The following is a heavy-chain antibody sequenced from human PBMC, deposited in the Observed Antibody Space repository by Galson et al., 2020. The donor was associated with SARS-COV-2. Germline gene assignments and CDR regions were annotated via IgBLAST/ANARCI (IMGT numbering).Heavy chain of an antibody. Sequence: GGSLRLSCAASGFIFSNFVMHWVRQPPGKGLEWVAVVSYDGTKKYYADSVRGRFTFSRDNSKNTAHLQMDSLRPEDTAVYYCAREYIPGSRSAAGPGHNYGMDVWGQGTTVTV. CDR1: GFIFSNFV. V-gene: IGHV3-30*03. CDR2: VSYDGTKK. CDR3: AREYIPGSRSAAGPGHNYGMDV. J-gene: IGHJ6*02. D-gene: IGHD6-13*01.